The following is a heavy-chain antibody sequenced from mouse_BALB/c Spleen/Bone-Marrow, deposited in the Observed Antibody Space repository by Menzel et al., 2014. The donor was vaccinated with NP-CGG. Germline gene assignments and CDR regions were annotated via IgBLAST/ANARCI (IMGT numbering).Heavy chain of an antibody. J-gene: IGHJ4*01. CDR3: ARGYYYGSTYYYAMDY. V-gene: IGHV2-9*02. Sequence: QVQLKDSGPGLVAPSQSLSITCTVSGFSLTSYGVHWVRQPPGKGLEWLGVIWAGGSTNYNSALMSRLSISKDNSKSQVFLKMNSLQTDDTAMYYCARGYYYGSTYYYAMDYWGQGTSVTVSS. CDR2: IWAGGST. CDR1: GFSLTSYG. D-gene: IGHD1-1*01.